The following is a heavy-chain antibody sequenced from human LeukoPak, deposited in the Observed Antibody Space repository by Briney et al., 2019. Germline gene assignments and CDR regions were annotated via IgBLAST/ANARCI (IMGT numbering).Heavy chain of an antibody. D-gene: IGHD2-21*02. CDR2: IYPGDSDT. Sequence: GESLKISCKGSGYSLTSYWIGWVRQMPGKGLEWMGIIYPGDSDTRYSPSFQGQVTISADRSISTAYLQWSSLQASDTAIYYCARFGVTDKWFDPWGQGTLVTVSS. J-gene: IGHJ5*02. V-gene: IGHV5-51*01. CDR1: GYSLTSYW. CDR3: ARFGVTDKWFDP.